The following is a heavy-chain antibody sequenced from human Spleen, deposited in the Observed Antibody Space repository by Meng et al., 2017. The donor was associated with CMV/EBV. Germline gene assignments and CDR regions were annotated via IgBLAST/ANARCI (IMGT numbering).Heavy chain of an antibody. CDR3: TKFPAAGPFDF. CDR1: GFTFGDYA. CDR2: IRTIPYGGTT. V-gene: IGHV3-49*04. D-gene: IGHD6-25*01. Sequence: GGSLRLSCSTSGFTFGDYAMSWVRQAPGKGLEWVGFIRTIPYGGTTEYVASVKGRFTISRDDSKSIAYLEMNSLTTEYTALYYCTKFPAAGPFDFWGQGALVTVSS. J-gene: IGHJ4*02.